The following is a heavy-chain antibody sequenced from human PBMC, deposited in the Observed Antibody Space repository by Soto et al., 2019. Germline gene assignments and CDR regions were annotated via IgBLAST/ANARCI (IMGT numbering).Heavy chain of an antibody. CDR3: ARDLPTNGDGMDV. J-gene: IGHJ6*02. Sequence: PGGSLRPSCAASGFTFSSYWMHWVRQAPGKGLVWVSRINSDGSSATYADSVKGRFTVSRDNAKNTLCLQMNSLRAEDTAVYYCARDLPTNGDGMDVWGQGTTVTVSS. CDR1: GFTFSSYW. D-gene: IGHD2-8*01. V-gene: IGHV3-74*01. CDR2: INSDGSSA.